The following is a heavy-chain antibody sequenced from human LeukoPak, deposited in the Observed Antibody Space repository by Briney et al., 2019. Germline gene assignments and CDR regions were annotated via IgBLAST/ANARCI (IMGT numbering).Heavy chain of an antibody. D-gene: IGHD3-22*01. J-gene: IGHJ4*02. CDR1: GFTLSSYA. CDR3: ATRGSGYYYFDY. Sequence: GGSLRLSCAASGFTLSSYAMNWVRQAPGKGLEWVSIISGSRGSTYYADSVKGRFTISRDNSKNTLYLQMNSLRAEDTAVYYCATRGSGYYYFDYWGQGTLVSVSS. V-gene: IGHV3-23*01. CDR2: ISGSRGST.